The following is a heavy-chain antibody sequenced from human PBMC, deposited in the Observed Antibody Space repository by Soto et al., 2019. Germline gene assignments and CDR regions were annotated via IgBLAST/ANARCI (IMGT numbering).Heavy chain of an antibody. J-gene: IGHJ4*02. CDR1: GYTFSDHD. CDR2: MNPNSGDT. CDR3: ARVGGNWNDDYFDY. Sequence: QVQLVQSGAEVKKPGASVKVSCKASGYTFSDHDINWLRQASGQGPEWLGWMNPNSGDTGYAQNFQGRVTMTRDTSKRTAYMELSSLRSQDTAVYYCARVGGNWNDDYFDYWGQGTLVTVSS. D-gene: IGHD1-1*01. V-gene: IGHV1-8*01.